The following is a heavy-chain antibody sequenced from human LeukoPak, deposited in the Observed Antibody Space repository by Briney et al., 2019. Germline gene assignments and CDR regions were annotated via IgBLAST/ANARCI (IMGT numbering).Heavy chain of an antibody. V-gene: IGHV4-30-2*01. CDR1: GGSISSGGHS. Sequence: SETLSLTCTVSGGSISSGGHSWSWIRQPPGKGLEWIGYIYHSGSGSTYYNPSLKSRVTISIDKSKNQFSLKLSSVTAADTAVYYCARGLSGGDYWGQGTLVTVSS. J-gene: IGHJ4*02. CDR3: ARGLSGGDY. CDR2: IYHSGSGST. D-gene: IGHD6-25*01.